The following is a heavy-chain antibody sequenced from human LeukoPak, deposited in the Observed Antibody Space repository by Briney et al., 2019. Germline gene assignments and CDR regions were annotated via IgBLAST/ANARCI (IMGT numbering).Heavy chain of an antibody. J-gene: IGHJ6*04. Sequence: PGRSLRLSCTASGFTFGDYAMSWVRQAPGKGLEGVGFIRSKAYGWTTEYDASGKGRFTIARDDSKSIAYLPMNSLKTEDTAVYYCTRDGHPSKHVAGTLYYYYGMDVWGKGTTVTVSS. CDR3: TRDGHPSKHVAGTLYYYYGMDV. CDR1: GFTFGDYA. D-gene: IGHD6-19*01. V-gene: IGHV3-49*04. CDR2: IRSKAYGWTT.